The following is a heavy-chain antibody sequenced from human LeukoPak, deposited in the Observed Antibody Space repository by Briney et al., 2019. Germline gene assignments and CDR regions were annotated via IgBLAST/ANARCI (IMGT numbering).Heavy chain of an antibody. V-gene: IGHV4-31*11. Sequence: SQTLSLTCAVSGGSISSGGYYWSWIRQHPGKGLEWIGYIYYSGSTYYNPSLKSRVTISVDTSKNQFSLKLSSVTAADTAVYYCARRTTGTGPFDYWGQGTLVTVSS. CDR3: ARRTTGTGPFDY. CDR2: IYYSGST. CDR1: GGSISSGGYY. J-gene: IGHJ4*02. D-gene: IGHD1-1*01.